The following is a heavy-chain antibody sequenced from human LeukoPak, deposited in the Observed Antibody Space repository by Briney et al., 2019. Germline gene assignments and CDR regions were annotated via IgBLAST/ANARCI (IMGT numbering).Heavy chain of an antibody. J-gene: IGHJ4*02. CDR1: GFTFSSYT. D-gene: IGHD3-10*01. V-gene: IGHV3-21*01. Sequence: GSPRLSCAASGFTFSSYTMDWVRQAPGKGLEWVSSISGSATHIYYADSVKGRFTISRDNAKNSVYLQVNSLRAEDTAVYYCAREGLYSGSVSSDLDYWGEGTLVSVSS. CDR3: AREGLYSGSVSSDLDY. CDR2: ISGSATHI.